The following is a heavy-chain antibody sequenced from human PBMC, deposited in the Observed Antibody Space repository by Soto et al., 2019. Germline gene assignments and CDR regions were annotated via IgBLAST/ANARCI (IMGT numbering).Heavy chain of an antibody. CDR1: GFTFRDYG. CDR3: AKGVYDYRNGYQRTYYYGMDV. J-gene: IGHJ6*02. V-gene: IGHV3-30*18. D-gene: IGHD3-3*01. Sequence: PRGSLRLSCEASGFTFRDYGMHWVRQAPGKGLEWLALISYEGSDRFYGDSVKGRFVISRDDSKNTLYLYLKDLRIEYTAVYYCAKGVYDYRNGYQRTYYYGMDVWGQGTTVTVSS. CDR2: ISYEGSDR.